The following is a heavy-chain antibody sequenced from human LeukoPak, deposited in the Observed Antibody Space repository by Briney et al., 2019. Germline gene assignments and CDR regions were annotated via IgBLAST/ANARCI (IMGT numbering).Heavy chain of an antibody. V-gene: IGHV3-23*01. J-gene: IGHJ4*02. Sequence: GGSLRLSCAASGFTFSSYGMSWVRQAPGKGLEWVSPISGSGGSTYYADSVKGRFTISRDNSKNTLYLQMNSLRAEDTAVYYCAKGPLYGSGSYSHTPFDYWGQGTLVTVSS. CDR2: ISGSGGST. D-gene: IGHD3-10*01. CDR1: GFTFSSYG. CDR3: AKGPLYGSGSYSHTPFDY.